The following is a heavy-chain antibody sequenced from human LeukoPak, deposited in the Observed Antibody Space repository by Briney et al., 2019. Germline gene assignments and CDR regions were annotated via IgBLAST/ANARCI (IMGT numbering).Heavy chain of an antibody. J-gene: IGHJ3*02. CDR3: ARVSTDIVATIVSPEGDAFDI. CDR2: ISSSSSYI. CDR1: GFTFSSYS. Sequence: PGGSLRLSCAASGFTFSSYSMNWVRQAPGKGLEWVSSISSSSSYIYYADSVKGRFTISRDNAKNSLYLQMNSLRAEDTAVYYCARVSTDIVATIVSPEGDAFDIWGQGTMVTVSS. V-gene: IGHV3-21*01. D-gene: IGHD5-12*01.